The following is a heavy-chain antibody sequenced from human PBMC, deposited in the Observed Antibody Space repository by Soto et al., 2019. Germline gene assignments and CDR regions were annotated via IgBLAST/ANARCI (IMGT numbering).Heavy chain of an antibody. CDR1: GYIFTNYD. J-gene: IGHJ6*01. D-gene: IGHD3-10*01. Sequence: QVQLVQSETEVKKPGASVKVSCKASGYIFTNYDITWVRQAPGQGLEWMGWVSGYTGNTKYAQKFQDRVTMTTDTSTSTVYMDVRSLRSDDTAVYYCARFGSAPYDSNGVDVW. V-gene: IGHV1-18*01. CDR3: ARFGSAPYDSNGVDV. CDR2: VSGYTGNT.